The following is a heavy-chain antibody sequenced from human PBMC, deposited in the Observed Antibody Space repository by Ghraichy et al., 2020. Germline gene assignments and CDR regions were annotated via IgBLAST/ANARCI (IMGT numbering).Heavy chain of an antibody. D-gene: IGHD1-7*01. V-gene: IGHV3-15*01. CDR1: GFTFSNAW. CDR3: TTDPKPTLYNWNYGWKDAFDI. Sequence: GGSLRLSCAASGFTFSNAWMSWVRQAPGKGLEWVGRIKSKTDGGTTDYAAPVKGRFTISRDDSKNTLYLQMNSLKTEDTAVYYCTTDPKPTLYNWNYGWKDAFDIWGQGTMVTVSS. CDR2: IKSKTDGGTT. J-gene: IGHJ3*02.